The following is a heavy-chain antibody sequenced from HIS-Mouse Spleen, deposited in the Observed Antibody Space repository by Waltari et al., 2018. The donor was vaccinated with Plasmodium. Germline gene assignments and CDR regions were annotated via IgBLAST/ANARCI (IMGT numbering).Heavy chain of an antibody. Sequence: EVQLVESGGGLVQPGGSLRLSCAASGFTFGSYWMSWVRQAQGKGLEWVANIKQDGSEKYYVDSVKGRFTISRDNAKNTLYLQMNSLRAEDTAVYYCAKVIAARDYWGQGTLVTVSS. J-gene: IGHJ4*02. CDR1: GFTFGSYW. CDR3: AKVIAARDY. V-gene: IGHV3-7*03. CDR2: IKQDGSEK. D-gene: IGHD6-25*01.